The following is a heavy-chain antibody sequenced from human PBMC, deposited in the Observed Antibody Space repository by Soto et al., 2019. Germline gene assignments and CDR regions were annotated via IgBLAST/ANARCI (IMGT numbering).Heavy chain of an antibody. CDR1: GFTFSSYA. J-gene: IGHJ6*02. Sequence: QVQLVESGGGVVQPGRSLRLSCAASGFTFSSYAMHWVRQAPGKGLEWVAVISYDGSNKYYADSVKGRFTISRDNSKNTLYLQMNRLRAEDTAVYYCARDGCETAYLECQYYYGMDVWGQGTTVTVSS. V-gene: IGHV3-30-3*01. D-gene: IGHD3-3*01. CDR2: ISYDGSNK. CDR3: ARDGCETAYLECQYYYGMDV.